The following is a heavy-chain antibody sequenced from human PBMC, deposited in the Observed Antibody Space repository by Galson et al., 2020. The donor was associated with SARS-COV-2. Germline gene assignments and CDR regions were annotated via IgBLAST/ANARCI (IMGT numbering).Heavy chain of an antibody. CDR3: ARLYSSSSWNYYYYYGMDV. V-gene: IGHV1-2*02. CDR1: GYTFTGYY. CDR2: INPNSDGT. J-gene: IGHJ6*02. Sequence: ASVKVSCKASGYTFTGYYMHWVRQAPGQALEWMGWINPNSDGTNYAQKFQGRVTMTRDTSISTAYMELSRLRSDDTAVYYCARLYSSSSWNYYYYYGMDVWGQGTTVTVSS. D-gene: IGHD6-13*01.